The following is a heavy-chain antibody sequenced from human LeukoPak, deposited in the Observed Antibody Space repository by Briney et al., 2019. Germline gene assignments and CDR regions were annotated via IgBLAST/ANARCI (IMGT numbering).Heavy chain of an antibody. J-gene: IGHJ5*02. CDR2: ISSSSSTI. Sequence: GGSLRLSCAASGFTFSSYSMNWVRQAPGKGLEWVSYISSSSSTIYYADSVKGRFTISRDNAKNSLYLQMNSLRAEDTALYYCARDETVAVAGTFSSWGQGTLVTASS. CDR3: ARDETVAVAGTFSS. V-gene: IGHV3-48*04. CDR1: GFTFSSYS. D-gene: IGHD6-19*01.